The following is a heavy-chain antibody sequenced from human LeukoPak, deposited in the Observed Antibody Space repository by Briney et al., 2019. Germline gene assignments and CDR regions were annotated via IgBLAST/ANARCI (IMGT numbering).Heavy chain of an antibody. CDR3: ARAVGYYDSSGYYYPHYFDY. Sequence: ASVKVSCKASGGTFSSYAISWVRQAPGQGLEWMGGIIPIFGTANYAQKFQGRVTITADESTSTAYMELSSLRSEDTAVYYCARAVGYYDSSGYYYPHYFDYWGQGTLVTVSS. V-gene: IGHV1-69*13. CDR2: IIPIFGTA. J-gene: IGHJ4*02. CDR1: GGTFSSYA. D-gene: IGHD3-22*01.